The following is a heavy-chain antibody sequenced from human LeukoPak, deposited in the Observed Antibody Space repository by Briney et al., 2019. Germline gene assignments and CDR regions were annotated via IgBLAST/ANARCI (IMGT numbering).Heavy chain of an antibody. D-gene: IGHD5-12*01. CDR1: GYTFTIYD. V-gene: IGHV1-18*04. CDR3: ARHGLYSGHEWDY. CDR2: INSYNGYT. J-gene: IGHJ4*02. Sequence: ASVRVSFKTSGYTFTIYDISWVRQAPGQGIEWMGWINSYNGYTNYTQKLQGRVTMTTDTSTRTVSMELRSLRSDDTAMYYCARHGLYSGHEWDYWGQGTLVTVSS.